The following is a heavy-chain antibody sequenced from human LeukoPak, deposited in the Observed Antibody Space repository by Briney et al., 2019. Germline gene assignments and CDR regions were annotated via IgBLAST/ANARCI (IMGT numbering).Heavy chain of an antibody. CDR1: GFTFDDYA. CDR3: AKGDSSGYYKGLIDY. CDR2: ISWNSGSI. D-gene: IGHD3-22*01. Sequence: GRSLRLSCAASGFTFDDYAMHWVRQAPGKGLEWVSGISWNSGSIGYADSVKGRFTISRDNAKNSLYLQMNSLRAEDTALYYYAKGDSSGYYKGLIDYWGQGTLVTVSS. J-gene: IGHJ4*02. V-gene: IGHV3-9*01.